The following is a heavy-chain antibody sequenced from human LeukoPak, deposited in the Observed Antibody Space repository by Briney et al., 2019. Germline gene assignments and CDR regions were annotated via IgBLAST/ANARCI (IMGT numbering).Heavy chain of an antibody. CDR2: IKQDGSEK. J-gene: IGHJ1*01. V-gene: IGHV3-7*01. D-gene: IGHD6-13*01. Sequence: GGSLRLSCAASGFTFSSYWMSWVRQAPGKGLEWVANIKQDGSEKYYVDSVKGRFTISRDNAKNSLYLQMNSLRAEDTAVYYCARERAAAGRKYFQHWGQGTLVTVSS. CDR1: GFTFSSYW. CDR3: ARERAAAGRKYFQH.